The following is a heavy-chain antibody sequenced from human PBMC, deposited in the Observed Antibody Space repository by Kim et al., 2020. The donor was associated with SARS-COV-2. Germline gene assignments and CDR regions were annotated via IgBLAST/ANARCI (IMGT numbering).Heavy chain of an antibody. CDR3: SHDSDSYYTFHF. Sequence: GGSLRLSCAVSGLPFIDAWMTWVRQAPGKGLEWVARIKSKAGGETTDYAAPVKGRFTISRDDSKNTQYLQMNSLKAEDTAIYFCSHDSDSYYTFHFWGQG. CDR2: IKSKAGGETT. D-gene: IGHD3-22*01. J-gene: IGHJ4*02. CDR1: GLPFIDAW. V-gene: IGHV3-15*01.